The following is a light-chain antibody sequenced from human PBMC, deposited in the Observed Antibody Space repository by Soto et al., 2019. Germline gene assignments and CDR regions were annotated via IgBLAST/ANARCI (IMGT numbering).Light chain of an antibody. CDR2: GAS. CDR3: QQYNSWPPIT. V-gene: IGKV3-15*01. Sequence: IVMTKSPDTVYVYQGEVATLYFSASQSVRTKLAWYQQKAGQAPRLLIYGASTRATGIPDRFSGSGSGTEFTLTISSLQSEDFAVYYCQQYNSWPPITFGQGTKVDI. J-gene: IGKJ1*01. CDR1: QSVRTK.